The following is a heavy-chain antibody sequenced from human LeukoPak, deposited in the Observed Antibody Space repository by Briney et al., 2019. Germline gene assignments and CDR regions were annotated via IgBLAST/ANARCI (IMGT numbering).Heavy chain of an antibody. CDR2: INPNSGGT. V-gene: IGHV1-2*02. CDR3: ARDGCSSTSCETKYNWFDP. D-gene: IGHD2-2*01. CDR1: GYTLTELS. J-gene: IGHJ5*02. Sequence: ASVKVSCKVSGYTLTELSMHWVRQAPGQGLEWMGWINPNSGGTNYAQKFQGRVTMTRDTSISTAYMELSRLRSDDTAVYYCARDGCSSTSCETKYNWFDPWGQGTLVTVSS.